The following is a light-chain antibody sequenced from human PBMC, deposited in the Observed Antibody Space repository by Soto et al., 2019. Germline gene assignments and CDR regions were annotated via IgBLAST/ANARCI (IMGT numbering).Light chain of an antibody. V-gene: IGKV1-9*01. CDR2: AAS. CDR3: QQFKSFPLS. J-gene: IGKJ3*01. CDR1: QGIATN. Sequence: DIQLTQSPPIVSASVGARVTITCRASQGIATNLAWYQQKPGRAPNLLIYAASTLQGGVPSRFSGSGSGTEFTLTITTLQPEDFATYDWQQFKSFPLSFGPGTKVDVK.